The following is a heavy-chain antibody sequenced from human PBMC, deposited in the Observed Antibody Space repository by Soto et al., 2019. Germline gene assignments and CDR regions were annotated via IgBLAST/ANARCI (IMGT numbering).Heavy chain of an antibody. D-gene: IGHD5-18*01. CDR1: GFSVSATS. Sequence: GGSLRLSCVVSGFSVSATSIFWVRQATGKGLEWVSLMHRGGSTDNADSVKGRFTTSRDKSKNTLYLQMNGLRVEDTAVYYCARVNTTLVDHLECWGQGTLVTVSS. V-gene: IGHV3-53*01. CDR2: MHRGGST. J-gene: IGHJ4*02. CDR3: ARVNTTLVDHLEC.